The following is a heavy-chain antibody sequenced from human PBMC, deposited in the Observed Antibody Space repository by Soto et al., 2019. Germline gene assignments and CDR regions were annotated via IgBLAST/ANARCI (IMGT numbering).Heavy chain of an antibody. CDR2: ISYDGSNK. J-gene: IGHJ1*01. CDR1: GFTFSSYA. D-gene: IGHD6-13*01. Sequence: GGSLRLCCAASGFTFSSYAMHWVRQAPGKGLEWVAVISYDGSNKYYADSVKGRFTISRDNSKNTLYLQMNSLRAEDTAVYYCARGPTGYSSSWYATGYFQHWGQGTLVTVSS. CDR3: ARGPTGYSSSWYATGYFQH. V-gene: IGHV3-30-3*01.